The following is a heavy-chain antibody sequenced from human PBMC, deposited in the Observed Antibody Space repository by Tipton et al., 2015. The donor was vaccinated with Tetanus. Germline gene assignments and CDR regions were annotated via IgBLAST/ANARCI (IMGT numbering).Heavy chain of an antibody. V-gene: IGHV4-61*08. Sequence: TLSLTCTVSGGSISSGGYYWSWIRQPPGKGLEWIGYIYYSGSTNYNPSLKSRVTISVDTSKNQFSLKLSSVTAADTAVYYCARLYSSGWYQRGDYWGQGTLVTVSS. CDR2: IYYSGST. D-gene: IGHD6-19*01. CDR3: ARLYSSGWYQRGDY. CDR1: GGSISSGGYY. J-gene: IGHJ4*02.